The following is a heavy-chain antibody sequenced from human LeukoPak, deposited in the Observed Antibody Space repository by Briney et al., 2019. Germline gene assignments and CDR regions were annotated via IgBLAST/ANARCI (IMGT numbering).Heavy chain of an antibody. V-gene: IGHV1-8*03. CDR1: GYTFATYD. J-gene: IGHJ6*03. D-gene: IGHD3-3*01. CDR3: ARAPLWSGYYYYMDV. CDR2: MNPNSGNT. Sequence: ASVKVSCKASGYTFATYDINWVRQATGQGLEWMGWMNPNSGNTGYAQKFQGRVTITRNTSISTAYMELSSLRSEDTAVYYCARAPLWSGYYYYMDVWGKGTTVTVSS.